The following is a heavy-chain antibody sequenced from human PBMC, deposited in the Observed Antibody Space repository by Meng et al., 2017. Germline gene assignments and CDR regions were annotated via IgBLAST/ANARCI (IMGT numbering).Heavy chain of an antibody. CDR1: GFTFDDYA. J-gene: IGHJ4*02. CDR2: ISWDGGST. CDR3: AKDEGGSYYGIEY. V-gene: IGHV3-43D*03. Sequence: GESLKISCAASGFTFDDYAMHGVRQAPGKGLEWVSLISWDGGSTYYADSVKGRFTISRDNSKNSLYLQMNSLRAEDTALYYCAKDEGGSYYGIEYWGQGTLVTVSS. D-gene: IGHD1-26*01.